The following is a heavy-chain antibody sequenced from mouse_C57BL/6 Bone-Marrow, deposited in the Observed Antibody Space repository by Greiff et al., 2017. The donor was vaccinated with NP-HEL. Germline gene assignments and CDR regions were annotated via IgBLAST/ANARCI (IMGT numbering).Heavy chain of an antibody. J-gene: IGHJ2*01. CDR3: ARQVYVIFDY. D-gene: IGHD1-1*01. CDR2: ISSGGSYT. Sequence: EVQLVESGGDLVKPGGSLKLSCAASGFTFSSYGMSWVRQTPDKRLEWVATISSGGSYTYYPDSVKGRFTISRDNAKNTLYLQMSSLKSEDTAMYYCARQVYVIFDYWGQGTTLTVSS. V-gene: IGHV5-6*01. CDR1: GFTFSSYG.